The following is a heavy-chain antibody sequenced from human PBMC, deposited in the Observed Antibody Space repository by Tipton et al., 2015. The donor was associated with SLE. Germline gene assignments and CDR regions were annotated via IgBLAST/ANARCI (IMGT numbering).Heavy chain of an antibody. CDR1: GGSISSYY. CDR3: ARLKDVVVVPAAPRFDS. D-gene: IGHD2-2*01. Sequence: TLSLTCTVSGGSISSYYWSWVRQPPGKGLEWIGYIYDSGSTKYNPALKSRVTISVETSENQFSLKLSSVTAADTAVYYCARLKDVVVVPAAPRFDSWGQGALVTVSS. J-gene: IGHJ4*02. CDR2: IYDSGST. V-gene: IGHV4-59*08.